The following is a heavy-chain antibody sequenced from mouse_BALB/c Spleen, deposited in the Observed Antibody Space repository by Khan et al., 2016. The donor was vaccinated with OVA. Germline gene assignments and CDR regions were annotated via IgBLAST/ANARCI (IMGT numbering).Heavy chain of an antibody. CDR3: ARWFDGYSSLYAMDY. CDR2: IWSDGST. V-gene: IGHV2-6*02. J-gene: IGHJ4*01. D-gene: IGHD2-3*01. Sequence: QVQLKQSGPGLVAPSQSLSITCTVSGFSLTSYGVHWVRQPPGKGLEWLVVIWSDGSTNYNSVFKSRLSISKDNSKSQVFLKMNSLQTDDTAIYYCARWFDGYSSLYAMDYWGQGTSVTVSS. CDR1: GFSLTSYG.